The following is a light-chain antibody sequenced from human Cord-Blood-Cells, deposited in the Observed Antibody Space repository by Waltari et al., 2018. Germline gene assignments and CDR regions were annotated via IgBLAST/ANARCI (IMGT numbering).Light chain of an antibody. CDR1: QSVSRSY. J-gene: IGKJ1*01. Sequence: EIVLTQSPGTLSLSPGERATLSCRASQSVSRSYLAWYQQKPGQAPRLLIYGASSRATGIPDRFSGSGSGTDFTRTISRLEPEDFAVYYCQQYGSSPRTFGQGTKVEIK. CDR3: QQYGSSPRT. V-gene: IGKV3-20*01. CDR2: GAS.